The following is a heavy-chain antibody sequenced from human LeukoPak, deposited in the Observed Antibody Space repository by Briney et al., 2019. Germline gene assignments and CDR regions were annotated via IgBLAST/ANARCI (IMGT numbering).Heavy chain of an antibody. CDR1: GFPFSSYW. D-gene: IGHD1-26*01. CDR3: ARDLGGTYHHFDY. Sequence: GGSLRLSCEASGFPFSSYWMTWVRQAPGKGLEWVANIKQDGSKKSYVDSVKGRFTISRDNAKNSLYLQMNSLRAEDTAVYYCARDLGGTYHHFDYWGQGTLVTVSS. V-gene: IGHV3-7*01. J-gene: IGHJ4*02. CDR2: IKQDGSKK.